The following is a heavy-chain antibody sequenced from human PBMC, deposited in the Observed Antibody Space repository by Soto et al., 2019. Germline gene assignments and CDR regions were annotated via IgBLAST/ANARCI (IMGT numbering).Heavy chain of an antibody. D-gene: IGHD3-10*01. CDR3: ATTPGGGGY. Sequence: EVQLVESGGGLIQPGGSLRLSCAVSGFTVSNNYMSWVRQAPGKGLEGVSVIYSGGYTAYGDSVKGRFTISRDNSKNTPHPQMNSLSPTVPALFYCATTPGGGGYWGQGTLVTVSS. CDR2: IYSGGYT. J-gene: IGHJ4*02. CDR1: GFTVSNNY. V-gene: IGHV3-53*01.